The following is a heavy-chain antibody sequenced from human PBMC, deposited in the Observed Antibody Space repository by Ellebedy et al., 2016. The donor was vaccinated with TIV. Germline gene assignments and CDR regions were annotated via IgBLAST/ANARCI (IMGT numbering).Heavy chain of an antibody. CDR1: GFTFSSYA. CDR2: ISGSGGST. D-gene: IGHD2-21*02. J-gene: IGHJ4*02. V-gene: IGHV3-23*01. CDR3: AKSESRVVVVTASIDY. Sequence: GGSLRLXXAASGFTFSSYAMSWVRQAPGKGLEWVSAISGSGGSTYYADSVKGRFTISRDNSKNTLYLQMNSLRAEDTAVYYCAKSESRVVVVTASIDYWGQGTLVTVSS.